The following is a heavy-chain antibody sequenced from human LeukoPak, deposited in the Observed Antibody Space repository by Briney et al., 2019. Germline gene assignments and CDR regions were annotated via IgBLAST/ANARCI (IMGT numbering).Heavy chain of an antibody. CDR3: AKQLGYCSDGSCYFPY. D-gene: IGHD2-15*01. V-gene: IGHV3-23*01. CDR2: ISNNGGYT. Sequence: GGSLRLFCAASGFTFSSSAMSWVRQAPGKGLEWVSAISNNGGYTYYADSVQGRFTISRDNSKSALCLQMNSLRAEDTAVYYCAKQLGYCSDGSCYFPYWGQGTLVTVSS. CDR1: GFTFSSSA. J-gene: IGHJ4*02.